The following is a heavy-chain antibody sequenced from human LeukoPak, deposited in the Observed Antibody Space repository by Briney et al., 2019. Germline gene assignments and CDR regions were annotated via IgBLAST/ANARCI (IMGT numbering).Heavy chain of an antibody. D-gene: IGHD1-26*01. V-gene: IGHV4-39*01. Sequence: PSETLSLTCTVSGGSISSSSYHWGWVRQPPGKGLEWIGSISYSGTTYYNPSLNSRVTIFGDTSKNQFSLRLSSVTAADTAVYYCARHQWELDYWGQGTLVTVSS. J-gene: IGHJ4*02. CDR1: GGSISSSSYH. CDR2: ISYSGTT. CDR3: ARHQWELDY.